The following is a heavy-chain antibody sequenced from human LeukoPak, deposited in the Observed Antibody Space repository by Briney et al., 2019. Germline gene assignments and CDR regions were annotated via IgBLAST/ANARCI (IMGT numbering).Heavy chain of an antibody. J-gene: IGHJ4*02. CDR2: INSDGSST. V-gene: IGHV3-74*01. Sequence: PGGSLRLSCAASGFTFSSYWMHWVRQAPGKGLVWVSRINSDGSSTSYADSVKGRFTISRDNAENTLYLQMNSLRAEDTAVYYCARDRGLPHRHFDYWGQGTLVTVSS. CDR3: ARDRGLPHRHFDY. CDR1: GFTFSSYW. D-gene: IGHD4-17*01.